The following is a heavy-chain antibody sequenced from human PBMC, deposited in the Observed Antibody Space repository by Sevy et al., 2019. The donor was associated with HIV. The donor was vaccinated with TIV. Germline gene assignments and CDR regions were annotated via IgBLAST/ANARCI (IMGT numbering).Heavy chain of an antibody. CDR1: GYTFTGRY. J-gene: IGHJ4*02. CDR2: INPNSGGT. D-gene: IGHD5-18*01. Sequence: ASVKVSCKASGYTFTGRYIHWVRQAPGQGLEWMGWINPNSGGTNYRQDFQGRVTLTSDTSITTAYMELSGLKSHETAIYYCARDLRSRGYSYGSFDYWGQGTLVTVSS. V-gene: IGHV1-2*02. CDR3: ARDLRSRGYSYGSFDY.